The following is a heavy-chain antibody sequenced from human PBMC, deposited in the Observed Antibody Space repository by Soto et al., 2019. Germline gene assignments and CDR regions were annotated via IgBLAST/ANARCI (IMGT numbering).Heavy chain of an antibody. J-gene: IGHJ6*04. Sequence: EVQLVESGGGLVQPGGSLKLSCAASGFPFITHSMNWVRQAPGRGLEWVSYIHSSSSWEVYADSVRGRFTVSRDNAKNSLYLQMSSLRAEDTAVYYCVFDFWLVPTVWGKGTTVTVSS. CDR1: GFPFITHS. CDR2: IHSSSSWE. D-gene: IGHD3-3*01. V-gene: IGHV3-48*01. CDR3: VFDFWLVPTV.